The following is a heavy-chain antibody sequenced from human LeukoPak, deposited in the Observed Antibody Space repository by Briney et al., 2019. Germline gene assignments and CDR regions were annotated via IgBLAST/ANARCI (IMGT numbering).Heavy chain of an antibody. J-gene: IGHJ4*02. CDR3: ARGRRGMVRGAAY. CDR2: INHSGST. V-gene: IGHV4-34*01. CDR1: GGSISSYY. Sequence: SETLSLTCTVSGGSISSYYWSWIRQPPGKGLEWIGEINHSGSTNYNPSLKSRVTISVDTSKNQFSLKLSSVTAADTAVYYCARGRRGMVRGAAYWGQGTLVTVSS. D-gene: IGHD3-10*01.